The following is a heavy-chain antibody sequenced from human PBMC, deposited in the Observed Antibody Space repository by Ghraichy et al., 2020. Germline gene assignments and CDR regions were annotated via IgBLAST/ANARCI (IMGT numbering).Heavy chain of an antibody. CDR3: ARDLLLLWFEELDELSGDANYYYGMDV. D-gene: IGHD3-10*01. CDR2: ISAYNGNT. V-gene: IGHV1-18*01. Sequence: ASVKVFCKASGYTFTSYGISWVRQAPGQGLEWMGWISAYNGNTNYAQKLQGRVTMTTDTSTSTAYMELRSLRSDDTAVYYCARDLLLLWFEELDELSGDANYYYGMDVWGQGTTVTVSS. CDR1: GYTFTSYG. J-gene: IGHJ6*02.